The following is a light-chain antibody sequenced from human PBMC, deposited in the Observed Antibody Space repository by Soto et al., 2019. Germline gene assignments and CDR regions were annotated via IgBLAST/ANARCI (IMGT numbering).Light chain of an antibody. Sequence: DIQMTQSPSSLSASVGDRVTITCRASQTISNYLNWYQQKPGKVPKLLIYATSSLQSGVPSRFSGSGSGTDFTLTISNLQPEDFATYYCQQSSSTPSFGGGTKVEIK. CDR3: QQSSSTPS. CDR1: QTISNY. CDR2: ATS. V-gene: IGKV1-39*01. J-gene: IGKJ4*01.